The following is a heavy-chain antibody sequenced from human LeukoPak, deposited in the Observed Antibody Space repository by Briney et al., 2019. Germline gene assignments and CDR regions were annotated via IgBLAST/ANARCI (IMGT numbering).Heavy chain of an antibody. D-gene: IGHD3-3*01. CDR3: ASWAGEAKNGLWSGPFDY. J-gene: IGHJ4*02. CDR1: GYTFTRHY. V-gene: IGHV1-46*01. Sequence: ASVKVSCKASGYTFTRHYMHWVRQAPGQGLQWMGIINPSGGSTNYAQKFQGRVTMTRDTPTSTVYMELSSLRSEDTAVYYCASWAGEAKNGLWSGPFDYWGQGTLVTVSS. CDR2: INPSGGST.